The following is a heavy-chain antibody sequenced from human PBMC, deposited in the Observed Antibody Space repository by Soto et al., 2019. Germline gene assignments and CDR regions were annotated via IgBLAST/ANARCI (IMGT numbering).Heavy chain of an antibody. D-gene: IGHD3-10*01. CDR3: AKIRHQYSGPFGY. V-gene: IGHV3-30*18. CDR1: GFSVSSYG. CDR2: ILSDGSSK. Sequence: GGSLRLSCAASGFSVSSYGMHWVRQAPGKGLEWVAVILSDGSSKYYADSVKGRFTISRDNSKNTLYLQLNSLREEDTAVYYCAKIRHQYSGPFGYWGQGTLVTVSS. J-gene: IGHJ4*02.